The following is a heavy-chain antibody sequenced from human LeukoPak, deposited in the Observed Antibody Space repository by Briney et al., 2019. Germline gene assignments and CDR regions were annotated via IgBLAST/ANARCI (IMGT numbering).Heavy chain of an antibody. Sequence: PGGSLRLSCAASGFTFSRYAMSWVRQAPGEGLEWVSAISDSGGSTNYADSVKGRFTISRDNSKNTLYLQMNSLRAEDTAIYYCAKDYRDSSGAYYYMDVWGKGTTVTVSS. CDR1: GFTFSRYA. D-gene: IGHD3-22*01. J-gene: IGHJ6*03. CDR3: AKDYRDSSGAYYYMDV. V-gene: IGHV3-23*01. CDR2: ISDSGGST.